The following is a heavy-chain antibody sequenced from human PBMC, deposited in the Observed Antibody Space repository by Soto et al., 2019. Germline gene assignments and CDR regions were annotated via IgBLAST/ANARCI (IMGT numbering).Heavy chain of an antibody. V-gene: IGHV4-59*08. CDR2: IYYSGST. CDR1: GGSISSYY. CDR3: ARQRSRVRGVIPSFDY. Sequence: QVQLQESGPGLVKPSETLSHTCTVSGGSISSYYWSWIRQPPGKGLEWIGYIYYSGSTNYNPSLKSRVTISVYTSKNQFSLKLSSVTAADTAVYYCARQRSRVRGVIPSFDYWGQGTPVTVSA. J-gene: IGHJ4*02. D-gene: IGHD3-10*01.